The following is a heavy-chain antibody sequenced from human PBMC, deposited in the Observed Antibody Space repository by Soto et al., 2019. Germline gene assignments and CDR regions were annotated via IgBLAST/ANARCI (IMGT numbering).Heavy chain of an antibody. D-gene: IGHD3-9*01. CDR2: IYYSGST. CDR1: GGSISSYY. V-gene: IGHV4-59*01. CDR3: ARVGYYDILTGYFGFGY. Sequence: SETLSLTCTASGGSISSYYWSWIRQPPGKGLEWIGYIYYSGSTNYNPSLKSRVTISVDTSKNQFSLKLSSVTAADTAVYYCARVGYYDILTGYFGFGYWGQGTLVTVSS. J-gene: IGHJ4*02.